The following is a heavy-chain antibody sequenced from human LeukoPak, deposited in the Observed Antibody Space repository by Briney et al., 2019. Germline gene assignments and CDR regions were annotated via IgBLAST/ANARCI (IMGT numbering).Heavy chain of an antibody. CDR1: GGSFSGYY. CDR2: INHSGST. Sequence: SEPLSLTCAVYGGSFSGYYGRWTRQPPGKGLEWIGEINHSGSTNYNPSLKSRVTISVDTSKNQFSLKLNSVTAADTAVYYCARAEHIVVVPRGLYLDSWGQGTLVTVSS. CDR3: ARAEHIVVVPRGLYLDS. V-gene: IGHV4-34*01. D-gene: IGHD2-21*01. J-gene: IGHJ4*02.